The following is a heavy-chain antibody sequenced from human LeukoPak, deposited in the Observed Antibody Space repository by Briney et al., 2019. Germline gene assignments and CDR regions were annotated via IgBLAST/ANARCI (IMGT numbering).Heavy chain of an antibody. J-gene: IGHJ4*02. CDR1: GYTFTSYY. CDR2: INPSGGST. V-gene: IGHV1-46*01. Sequence: GASVKVSCKASGYTFTSYYMHWVRQAPGQGLEWMGIINPSGGSTSYAQKFQGRVTMTRDTSTSTVYMELSSLRSEDTAVYYCARQARLGYCSGGSCYSYYFDYWGQGTLVTVSS. D-gene: IGHD2-15*01. CDR3: ARQARLGYCSGGSCYSYYFDY.